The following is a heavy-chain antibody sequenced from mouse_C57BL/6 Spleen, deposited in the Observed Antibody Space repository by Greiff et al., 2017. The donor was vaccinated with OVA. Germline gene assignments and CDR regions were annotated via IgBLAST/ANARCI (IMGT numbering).Heavy chain of an antibody. CDR2: ISYDGSN. V-gene: IGHV3-6*01. D-gene: IGHD1-1*01. CDR1: GYSITSGYY. CDR3: ARDRGVVADY. J-gene: IGHJ2*01. Sequence: EVHLVESGPGLVKPSQSLSLTCSVTGYSITSGYYWNWIRQFPGNKLEWMGYISYDGSNNYNPSLKNRISITRDTSKNQFFLKLNSVTTEDTATYYCARDRGVVADYWGQGTTLTVSS.